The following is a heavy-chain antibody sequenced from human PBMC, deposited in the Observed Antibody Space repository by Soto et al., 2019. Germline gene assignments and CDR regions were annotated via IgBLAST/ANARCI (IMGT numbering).Heavy chain of an antibody. J-gene: IGHJ2*01. CDR2: ISYDGSNK. Sequence: QVQLVESGGGVVQPGRSLRLSCAASGFTFSSYGMHWVRQAPGKGLEWVAVISYDGSNKYYADSVKGRFTISRDNSKNTLYLQMNSLRAEDTAVYYCAKEGSRDWYFDLWGRGTLVTVSS. CDR1: GFTFSSYG. V-gene: IGHV3-30*18. CDR3: AKEGSRDWYFDL. D-gene: IGHD1-26*01.